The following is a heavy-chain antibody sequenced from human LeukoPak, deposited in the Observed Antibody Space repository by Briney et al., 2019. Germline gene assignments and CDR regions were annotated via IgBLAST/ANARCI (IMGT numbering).Heavy chain of an antibody. D-gene: IGHD6-13*01. J-gene: IGHJ4*02. Sequence: SETLSLTCTVSGGSIGTYSWNWIRQPPGKGLEWIGYIYYSGTTNYNPSLRSRVTISVDTSKNQFSLKLSSVTAADTAVYYCARGVYIAAAQYAYWGQGTLVTVSS. V-gene: IGHV4-59*01. CDR2: IYYSGTT. CDR3: ARGVYIAAAQYAY. CDR1: GGSIGTYS.